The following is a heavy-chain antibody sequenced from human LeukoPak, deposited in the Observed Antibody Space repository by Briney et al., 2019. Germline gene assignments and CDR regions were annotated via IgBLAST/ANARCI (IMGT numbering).Heavy chain of an antibody. Sequence: SETLSLTCTVSGGSISSYYWSWIRQPPGKGLEWIGYIYYSGSTNYSPSLKSRVTISVDTSKNQFSLKLSSVTAADTAVYYCARRAIRGGFDYWGQGTLVTVSS. J-gene: IGHJ4*02. D-gene: IGHD3-10*01. CDR1: GGSISSYY. CDR2: IYYSGST. V-gene: IGHV4-59*08. CDR3: ARRAIRGGFDY.